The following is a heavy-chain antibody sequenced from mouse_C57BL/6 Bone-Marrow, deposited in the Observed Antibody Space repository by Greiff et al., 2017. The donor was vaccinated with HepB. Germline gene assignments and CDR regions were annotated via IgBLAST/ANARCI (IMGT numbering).Heavy chain of an antibody. CDR1: GFTFSSYA. CDR3: TRGRYYSNFFYYAMDY. V-gene: IGHV5-9-1*02. Sequence: EVKLMESGAGLVKPGGSLKLSCAASGFTFSSYAMSWVRQTPEKRLEWVAYISSGGDYIYYADTVKGRFTISRDNARNNLYLQISSLNSEDTAMYYFTRGRYYSNFFYYAMDYWGQGTSVTVSS. CDR2: ISSGGDYI. J-gene: IGHJ4*01. D-gene: IGHD2-5*01.